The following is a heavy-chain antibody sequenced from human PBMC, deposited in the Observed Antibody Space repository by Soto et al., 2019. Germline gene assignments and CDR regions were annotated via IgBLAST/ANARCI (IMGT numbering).Heavy chain of an antibody. CDR2: ISWNSGSI. CDR1: GFTFDDYA. D-gene: IGHD2-15*01. J-gene: IGHJ6*03. Sequence: GGSLRLSCAASGFTFDDYAMHWVRQAPGKGLEWVSGISWNSGSIGYADSVKGRFTISRDNAKNSLYLQMNSLRAEDTALYYWAKDGRGGGVAAAYYYYYYMDVWGKGTTVTVS. V-gene: IGHV3-9*01. CDR3: AKDGRGGGVAAAYYYYYYMDV.